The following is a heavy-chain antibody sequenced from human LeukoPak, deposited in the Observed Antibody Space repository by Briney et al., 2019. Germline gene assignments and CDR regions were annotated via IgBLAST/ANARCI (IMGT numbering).Heavy chain of an antibody. CDR2: IKQDGSER. D-gene: IGHD6-19*01. CDR3: ARDVSPRYSSGWADAFDI. Sequence: PGGSLRLSCAASGFTFSTYWMTWVRQAPGKGLEWVANIKQDGSERHYADSVTGRFTISRDNAKNSLYLQMNSPRAEDTAVYYCARDVSPRYSSGWADAFDIWGQGTMVTVSS. V-gene: IGHV3-7*01. CDR1: GFTFSTYW. J-gene: IGHJ3*02.